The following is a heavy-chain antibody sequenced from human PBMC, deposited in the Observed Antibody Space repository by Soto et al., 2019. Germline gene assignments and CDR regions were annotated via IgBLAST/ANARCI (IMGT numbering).Heavy chain of an antibody. Sequence: QLVESGGGLVQPGGSLRLSCAASGFAFSTYSMNWVRQAPGKGLEWVSFISFSSTTIFYAVSVRGRFTISRDNAKNSLYLQMNTLRDEDTAVYYCARDNGMAGSFDPWGQGTLVTVSS. D-gene: IGHD2-8*01. V-gene: IGHV3-48*02. CDR2: ISFSSTTI. J-gene: IGHJ5*02. CDR1: GFAFSTYS. CDR3: ARDNGMAGSFDP.